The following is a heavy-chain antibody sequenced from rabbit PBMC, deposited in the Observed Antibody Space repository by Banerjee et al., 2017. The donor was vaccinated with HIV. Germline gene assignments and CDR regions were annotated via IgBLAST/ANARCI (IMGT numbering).Heavy chain of an antibody. CDR3: ARDLADSSVRSL. CDR1: GFSFSNKAV. V-gene: IGHV1S45*01. J-gene: IGHJ4*01. CDR2: INAVTGKA. Sequence: QEQLVESGGGLVQPEGSLTLTCTASGFSFSNKAVMCWVRQAPGKGLEWIACINAVTGKALYASWAKGRFTFSKTSSTTVTLQMTSLTAADTATYFCARDLADSSVRSLWGPGTLVTVS. D-gene: IGHD8-1*01.